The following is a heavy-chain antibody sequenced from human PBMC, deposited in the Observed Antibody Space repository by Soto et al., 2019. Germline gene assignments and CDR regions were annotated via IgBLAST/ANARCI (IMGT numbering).Heavy chain of an antibody. V-gene: IGHV4-61*01. J-gene: IGHJ4*02. CDR1: GDSVSGGSFY. CDR3: RIRVTFVVDEDC. Sequence: QVQLQESGPGLVKPSETLSLTCTVSGDSVSGGSFYWTWIRQPPGKGLEWIGYIYYSGSTNYNPSLKILVTMSVDTSKMQFSLNLRSATAADTAILYCRIRVTFVVDEDCWGQGIPVAVS. CDR2: IYYSGST. D-gene: IGHD2-15*01.